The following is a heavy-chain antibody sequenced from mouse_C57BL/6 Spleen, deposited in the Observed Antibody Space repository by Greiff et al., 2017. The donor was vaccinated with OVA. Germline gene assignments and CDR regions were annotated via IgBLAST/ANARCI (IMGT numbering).Heavy chain of an antibody. CDR2: INPGSGGT. Sequence: QVQLQQSGAELVRPGTSVKVSCKASGYAFTNYLIEWVKQRPGQGLEGIGVINPGSGGTNYNEKFKGKATLTADKSASTAYMQLSSLTSEDSAVYFCARRIYGNFYFDYWGQGTTLTVSS. D-gene: IGHD2-1*01. J-gene: IGHJ2*01. CDR3: ARRIYGNFYFDY. V-gene: IGHV1-54*01. CDR1: GYAFTNYL.